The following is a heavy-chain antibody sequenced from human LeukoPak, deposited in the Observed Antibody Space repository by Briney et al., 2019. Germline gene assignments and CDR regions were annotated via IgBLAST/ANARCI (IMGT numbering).Heavy chain of an antibody. D-gene: IGHD2-8*02. V-gene: IGHV3-48*04. Sequence: GGSLRLSCATSGFTFNTYSMNWVRQAPGKGLEWVSNIISRGDTTHYAASVKGRFTISRDNAKNSVFLHLNSLRGDDTAVYYCARGRGYCTGVSCDIDYWGQGTLVTVSS. CDR3: ARGRGYCTGVSCDIDY. CDR1: GFTFNTYS. J-gene: IGHJ4*02. CDR2: IISRGDTT.